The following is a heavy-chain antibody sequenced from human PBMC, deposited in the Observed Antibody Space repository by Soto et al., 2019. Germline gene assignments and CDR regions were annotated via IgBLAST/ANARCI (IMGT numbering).Heavy chain of an antibody. Sequence: QVQLQQWGAGLLKPSETLSLTCAVYGGSFSGYYWSWIRQPPGRGLEWMGELIHIGSTNYNPSLKSRVTISVDTSKNQFSLKLSSVTAADTAVYYCARGPSDIVVVVAATVPSHWYFDLWGRGTLVTVSS. CDR2: LIHIGST. J-gene: IGHJ2*01. CDR3: ARGPSDIVVVVAATVPSHWYFDL. V-gene: IGHV4-34*01. D-gene: IGHD2-15*01. CDR1: GGSFSGYY.